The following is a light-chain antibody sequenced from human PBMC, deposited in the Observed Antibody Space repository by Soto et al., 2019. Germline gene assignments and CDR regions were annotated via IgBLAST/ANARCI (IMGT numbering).Light chain of an antibody. V-gene: IGKV2-28*01. CDR3: MQALQSPLT. CDR2: LGS. CDR1: QTLLHSNGYNY. J-gene: IGKJ4*01. Sequence: DIVMTQSPLSLPVTPGEPASISCRSSQTLLHSNGYNYLDWYLQKPGQSPQFLIYLGSNRASGVPDRFSGRGSGTDFTLNISRVEAEDVGVYYCMQALQSPLTFGGGTKVDIK.